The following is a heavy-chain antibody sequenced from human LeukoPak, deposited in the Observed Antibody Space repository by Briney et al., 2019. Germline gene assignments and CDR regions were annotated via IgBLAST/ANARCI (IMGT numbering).Heavy chain of an antibody. CDR3: AGRVGLLHRYNWFDP. V-gene: IGHV1-2*02. Sequence: ASVKVSCKASGYTFTGYYMHWVRQAPGQGLEWMGWINPNSGGTNYAQKFQGRVTMTRDTSISTAYMELSRLRSDDTAVYYRAGRVGLLHRYNWFDPWGQGTLVTVSS. D-gene: IGHD3-3*01. CDR2: INPNSGGT. CDR1: GYTFTGYY. J-gene: IGHJ5*02.